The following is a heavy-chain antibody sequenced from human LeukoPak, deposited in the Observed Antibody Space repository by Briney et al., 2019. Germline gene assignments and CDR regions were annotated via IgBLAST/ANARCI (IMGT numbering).Heavy chain of an antibody. J-gene: IGHJ4*02. V-gene: IGHV3-7*01. D-gene: IGHD6-13*01. Sequence: QPGGSLRLSCAASGFTFSNYWMSWVRQAPGKGLEWVANIKQDGSDKYYVDSAKGRFTISRDNAKNSLYLQMNSLRAEDTAVYYCARDLQAIAAAGCFDCWGQGTLVTVSS. CDR3: ARDLQAIAAAGCFDC. CDR1: GFTFSNYW. CDR2: IKQDGSDK.